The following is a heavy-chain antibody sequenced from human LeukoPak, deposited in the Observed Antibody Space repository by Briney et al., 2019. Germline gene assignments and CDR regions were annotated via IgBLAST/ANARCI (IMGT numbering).Heavy chain of an antibody. J-gene: IGHJ4*02. V-gene: IGHV1-24*01. CDR2: FDPEDGET. Sequence: GASVKVSCKVSGYTLTELSMHWVRQAPGKGLEWMGGFDPEDGETIYAQKFQGRVTITADESTSTAYMELSSLRSEDTAVYYCAREGGTPTKYFDYWGQGTLVTVSS. D-gene: IGHD2-15*01. CDR3: AREGGTPTKYFDY. CDR1: GYTLTELS.